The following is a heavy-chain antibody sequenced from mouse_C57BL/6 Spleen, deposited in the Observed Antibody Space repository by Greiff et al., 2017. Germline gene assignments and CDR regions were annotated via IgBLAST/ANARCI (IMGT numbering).Heavy chain of an antibody. J-gene: IGHJ2*01. D-gene: IGHD1-1*01. CDR1: GYTFTDYE. CDR2: IDPETGGT. Sequence: VQLQQSGAELVRPGASVTLSCKASGYTFTDYEMHWVKQTPVHGLEWIGAIDPETGGTAYNQKFKGKAILTADKSSSTAYMELRSLTSEDSAVYYCTRRGTVVAFDYWGQGTTHTVSS. CDR3: TRRGTVVAFDY. V-gene: IGHV1-15*01.